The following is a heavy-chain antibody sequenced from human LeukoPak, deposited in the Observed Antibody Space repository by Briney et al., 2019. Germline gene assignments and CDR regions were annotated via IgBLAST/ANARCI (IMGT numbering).Heavy chain of an antibody. J-gene: IGHJ4*02. D-gene: IGHD5-18*01. CDR1: GYTFTSYD. V-gene: IGHV1-8*01. CDR3: ARGSSDIYSYGEIDY. Sequence: ASVKVSCKASGYTFTSYDINWVRQAPGQGLEWMGWMNPNSGNTGYAQKFQGRVTMTRNTSISTAYMELSSLRSEDTAVYYCARGSSDIYSYGEIDYWGQGTLVTVSS. CDR2: MNPNSGNT.